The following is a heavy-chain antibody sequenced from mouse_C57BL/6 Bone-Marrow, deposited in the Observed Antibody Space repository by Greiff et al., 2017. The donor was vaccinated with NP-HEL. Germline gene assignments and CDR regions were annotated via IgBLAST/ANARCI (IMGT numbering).Heavy chain of an antibody. CDR2: ISSGGSYT. CDR3: ARQGYGSGVLY. D-gene: IGHD1-1*01. CDR1: GFTFSSYG. J-gene: IGHJ2*01. Sequence: DVMLVESGGDLVKPGGSLKLSCAASGFTFSSYGMSWVRPTPDKRLAWVATISSGGSYTYYPDSVKGRFTISRDNAKNTLYLQMSSLKSEDTAMYYCARQGYGSGVLYWGQGTTLTVSS. V-gene: IGHV5-6*02.